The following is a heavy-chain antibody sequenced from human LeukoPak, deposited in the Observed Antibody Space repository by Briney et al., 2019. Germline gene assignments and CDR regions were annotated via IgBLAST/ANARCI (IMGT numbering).Heavy chain of an antibody. CDR1: GYTFTGYY. V-gene: IGHV1-2*02. J-gene: IGHJ4*02. CDR3: ARGALPLQSLYSSSWYYFDY. D-gene: IGHD6-13*01. CDR2: IKPKSGGT. Sequence: ASVQVSCKASGYTFTGYYMQWVRQAPGQGLEWMGWIKPKSGGTNYAQTFQGRVTMTRDTSISTAYMELSRLRSDDTAVYYCARGALPLQSLYSSSWYYFDYWGQGTLVTVSS.